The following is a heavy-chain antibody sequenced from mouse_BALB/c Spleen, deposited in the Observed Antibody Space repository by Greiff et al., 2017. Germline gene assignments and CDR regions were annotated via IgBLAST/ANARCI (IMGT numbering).Heavy chain of an antibody. Sequence: EVHLVESGGGLVQPGGSLKLSCAASGFTFSSYTMSWVRQTPEKRLEWVAYISNGGGSTYYPDTVKGRFTISRDNAKNTLYLQMSSLKSEDTAMYYCARVGNYYFDYWGQGTTLTGSS. V-gene: IGHV5-12-2*01. CDR3: ARVGNYYFDY. J-gene: IGHJ2*01. CDR2: ISNGGGST. CDR1: GFTFSSYT. D-gene: IGHD2-1*01.